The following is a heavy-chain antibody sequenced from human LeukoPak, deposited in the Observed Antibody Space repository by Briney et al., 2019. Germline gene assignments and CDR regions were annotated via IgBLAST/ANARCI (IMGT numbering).Heavy chain of an antibody. Sequence: SETLSLTCTVSGGSISSFYWSWIRLPPGKGLEWIGYISYTWSTNYHPSFKSRVTMSIDTSKNQFSLNLTSVTAADTAVYYCARGGGYYYFDYWGQGTLVTVSS. J-gene: IGHJ4*02. V-gene: IGHV4-59*01. D-gene: IGHD3-3*01. CDR3: ARGGGYYYFDY. CDR1: GGSISSFY. CDR2: ISYTWST.